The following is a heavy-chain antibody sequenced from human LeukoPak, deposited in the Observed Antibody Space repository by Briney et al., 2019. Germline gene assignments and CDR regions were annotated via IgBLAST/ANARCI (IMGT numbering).Heavy chain of an antibody. D-gene: IGHD3-10*01. Sequence: SETLSLTCTVSGGSISSGGYYWSWIRQHPGKGLEWIGYIYYSGSTYYNPSLKSRVTISVDTSKNQFSLKLSSVTAADTAVYYCAKSGPALWFGELAYYGMDVWGQGTTVTVSS. CDR3: AKSGPALWFGELAYYGMDV. V-gene: IGHV4-31*03. J-gene: IGHJ6*02. CDR2: IYYSGST. CDR1: GGSISSGGYY.